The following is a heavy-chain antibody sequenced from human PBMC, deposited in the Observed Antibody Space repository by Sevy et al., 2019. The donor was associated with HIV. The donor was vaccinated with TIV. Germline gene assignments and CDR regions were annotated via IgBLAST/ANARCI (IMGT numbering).Heavy chain of an antibody. J-gene: IGHJ6*02. D-gene: IGHD3-10*01. CDR3: AKEQNMGRLYYYYGMDV. CDR2: ISYDGSNK. CDR1: GFTFSSYG. Sequence: GGSLRLSCAASGFTFSSYGMHWVGQAPGKGLEWVAVISYDGSNKYYADSVKGRFTISRDNSKNTLYLQMNSLRAEDTAVYYCAKEQNMGRLYYYYGMDVWGQGTTVTVSS. V-gene: IGHV3-30*18.